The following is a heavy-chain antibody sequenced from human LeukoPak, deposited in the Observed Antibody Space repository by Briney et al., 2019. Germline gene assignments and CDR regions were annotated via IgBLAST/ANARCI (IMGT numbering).Heavy chain of an antibody. D-gene: IGHD4-17*01. CDR1: GGSISSSSYY. J-gene: IGHJ3*02. CDR3: ALTAQLGGGDYTDAFDI. V-gene: IGHV4-39*07. CDR2: IYYSGST. Sequence: PSETLSLTCTVSGGSISSSSYYWGWIRQPPGKGLEWIGSIYYSGSTDYNPSLKSRVTISVDTSKNQFSLKLSSVTAADTAVYYCALTAQLGGGDYTDAFDIWGQGTMVTVSS.